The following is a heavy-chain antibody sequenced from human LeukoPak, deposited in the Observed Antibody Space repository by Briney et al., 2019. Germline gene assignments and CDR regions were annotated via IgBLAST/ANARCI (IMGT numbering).Heavy chain of an antibody. CDR2: IYPGDSDT. J-gene: IGHJ4*02. D-gene: IGHD6-19*01. V-gene: IGHV5-51*01. Sequence: GESLKISCKGSGYSFTIYWLGWVRPMPGKGLEWMGIIYPGDSDTRYSPSFQGQVTISADRSINTAYLQWSSLKASDTAIYYCARRLKNSNGWTFDYWGQGTLVTVSS. CDR3: ARRLKNSNGWTFDY. CDR1: GYSFTIYW.